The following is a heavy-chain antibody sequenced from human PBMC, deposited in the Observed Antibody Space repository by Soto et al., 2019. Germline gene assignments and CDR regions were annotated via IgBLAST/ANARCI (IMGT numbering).Heavy chain of an antibody. D-gene: IGHD6-13*01. CDR1: GFTFSSYA. CDR2: ISGSGGST. V-gene: IGHV3-23*01. J-gene: IGHJ6*02. CDR3: AKGGMSSSWYRRYYYYGMDV. Sequence: GGSLRLSCAASGFTFSSYAMSWVRQAPGKGLEWVSAISGSGGSTYYADSVKGRFTISRDNSKNTLYLQMNSLRAEDTAVYYCAKGGMSSSWYRRYYYYGMDVWGQGTTVTV.